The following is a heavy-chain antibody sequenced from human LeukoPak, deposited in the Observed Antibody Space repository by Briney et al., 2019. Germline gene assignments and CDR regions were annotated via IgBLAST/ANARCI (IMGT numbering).Heavy chain of an antibody. J-gene: IGHJ6*02. CDR3: AKDQSPLERGHHNYYYYYGMDV. CDR2: ISAYNGNT. Sequence: GASVKVSCKASGGTFSSYAISWVRQAPGQGLEWMGWISAYNGNTNYAQKLQGRVTMTTDTSTSTAYMELRSLRSDDTAVYYCAKDQSPLERGHHNYYYYYGMDVWGQGTTVTVSS. CDR1: GGTFSSYA. D-gene: IGHD1-1*01. V-gene: IGHV1-18*01.